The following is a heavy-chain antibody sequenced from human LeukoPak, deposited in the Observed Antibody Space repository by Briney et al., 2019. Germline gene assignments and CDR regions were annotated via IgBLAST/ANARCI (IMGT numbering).Heavy chain of an antibody. Sequence: PGGSLRLSCAASGFTFSSYGMHWVRQAPGKGLEWVAVIRYDGSNKYYADSVKGRFTISRDNSKNTLYLQMNSLRAEDTAVYYCAKKPHAAGTTWFDPWGQGTLVTVSS. J-gene: IGHJ5*02. CDR3: AKKPHAAGTTWFDP. CDR1: GFTFSSYG. D-gene: IGHD1-7*01. V-gene: IGHV3-30*02. CDR2: IRYDGSNK.